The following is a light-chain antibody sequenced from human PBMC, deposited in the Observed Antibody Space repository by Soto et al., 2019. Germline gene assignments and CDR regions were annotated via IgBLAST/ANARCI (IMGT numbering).Light chain of an antibody. CDR1: QSISSY. V-gene: IGKV1-39*01. CDR3: QQSYSTPLYT. J-gene: IGKJ2*01. CDR2: AAS. Sequence: DIQMTQSPSSLSASVGDRVTITCRASQSISSYLNWYQQXXXXXPKLLIYAASSLQSGVPSRFSGSGSGTDFTLTISSLQPEDFATYYCQQSYSTPLYTFGQGTKLEIK.